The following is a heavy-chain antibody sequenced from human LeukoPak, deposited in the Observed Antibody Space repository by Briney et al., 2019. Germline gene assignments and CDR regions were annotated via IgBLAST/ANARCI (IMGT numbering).Heavy chain of an antibody. D-gene: IGHD2-15*01. V-gene: IGHV1-18*01. CDR2: INPYNDNT. CDR1: GYTFTNYG. J-gene: IGHJ6*03. CDR3: ARVGCSGGSCYPYYYMDV. Sequence: ASVKVSCKTSGYTFTNYGISLVRQAPGQGLEWMGWINPYNDNTNYPQKLQGRVTMTTDTSTSTAYMELSSLRSEYTAVYYCARVGCSGGSCYPYYYMDVWGKGTTVTVSS.